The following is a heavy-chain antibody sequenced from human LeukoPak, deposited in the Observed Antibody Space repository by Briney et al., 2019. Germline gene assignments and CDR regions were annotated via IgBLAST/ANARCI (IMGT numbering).Heavy chain of an antibody. D-gene: IGHD3-9*01. CDR1: GGTFSSYA. CDR2: IIPILGIA. CDR3: ARDYFGSYYDILTGYFLDY. V-gene: IGHV1-69*04. Sequence: SVEVSCKASGGTFSSYAISWVRQAPGQGLEWMGRIIPILGIANYAQKFQGRVTITADKSTSTAYMELSSLRSEDTAVYYCARDYFGSYYDILTGYFLDYWGQGTLVTVSS. J-gene: IGHJ4*02.